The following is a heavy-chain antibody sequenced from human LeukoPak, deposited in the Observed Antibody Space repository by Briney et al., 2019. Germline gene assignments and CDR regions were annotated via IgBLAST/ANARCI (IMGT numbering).Heavy chain of an antibody. Sequence: ASVKVSCKASGYTFTSYYMRWVRQAPGQGLEWMGIINPSGGCTSYAQKFQGRVTMTRDTSTSTVHMELSSLRSEDTAVYYCARGVVLGFLEWPNDAFDIWGQGTMVTVSS. V-gene: IGHV1-46*01. CDR2: INPSGGCT. J-gene: IGHJ3*02. D-gene: IGHD3-3*01. CDR3: ARGVVLGFLEWPNDAFDI. CDR1: GYTFTSYY.